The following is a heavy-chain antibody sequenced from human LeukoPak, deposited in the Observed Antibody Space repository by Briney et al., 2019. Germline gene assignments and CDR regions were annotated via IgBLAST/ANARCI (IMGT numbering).Heavy chain of an antibody. J-gene: IGHJ6*02. V-gene: IGHV3-74*01. CDR3: ARDAVDTANAV. CDR1: GFTFTTYW. CDR2: INSDGSIT. D-gene: IGHD5-18*01. Sequence: GGSLRLSCAASGFTFTTYWMHRVRQAPGKGLVWVSHINSDGSITSYADSVKGRFTISRDNAKNTLYLQMNSLRAEDTAVYYCARDAVDTANAVWGQGTTVTVSS.